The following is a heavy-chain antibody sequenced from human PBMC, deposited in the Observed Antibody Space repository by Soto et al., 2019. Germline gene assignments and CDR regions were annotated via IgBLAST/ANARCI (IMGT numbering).Heavy chain of an antibody. CDR3: ARAGGLGAVAVDY. Sequence: PSETLSLTCTVSGGSISSGAYYWSWIRQHPGKGLEWIGYIYYSGSTYYNPSLKSRVTISVDRSKNQFSLKLSSVTAADTAVYYCARAGGLGAVAVDYWGQGTLVTVSS. CDR1: GGSISSGAYY. V-gene: IGHV4-30-4*08. D-gene: IGHD6-19*01. CDR2: IYYSGST. J-gene: IGHJ4*02.